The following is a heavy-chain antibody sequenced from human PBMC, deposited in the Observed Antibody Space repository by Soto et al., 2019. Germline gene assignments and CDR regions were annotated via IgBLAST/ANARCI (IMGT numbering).Heavy chain of an antibody. CDR1: GGSITGAYY. CDR3: ARYAQVYDGFDI. V-gene: IGHV4-31*03. J-gene: IGHJ3*02. CDR2: IFYSGTA. Sequence: QVQLQESGPGLVKPSQTLSLTCSVSGGSITGAYYWSWIRQHPGKGLDWIGYIFYSGTAYYNPSLKTRTTISADTSNNQFALKMTSVTAADTAVYYCARYAQVYDGFDIWGQGTLVSVSS.